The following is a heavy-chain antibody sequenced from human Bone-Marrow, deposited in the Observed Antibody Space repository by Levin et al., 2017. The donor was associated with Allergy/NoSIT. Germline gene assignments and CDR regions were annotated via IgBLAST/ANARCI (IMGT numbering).Heavy chain of an antibody. V-gene: IGHV1-2*02. J-gene: IGHJ6*02. CDR2: INPNSGGT. D-gene: IGHD2-2*02. CDR1: GYTFTGYY. Sequence: VASVKVSCKASGYTFTGYYMHWVRQAPGQGLEWMGWINPNSGGTNYAQKFQGRVTMTRDTSISTAYMELSRLRSDDTAVYYCARLDIVVVPAAIPSPGYYYYGMDVWGQGTTVTVSS. CDR3: ARLDIVVVPAAIPSPGYYYYGMDV.